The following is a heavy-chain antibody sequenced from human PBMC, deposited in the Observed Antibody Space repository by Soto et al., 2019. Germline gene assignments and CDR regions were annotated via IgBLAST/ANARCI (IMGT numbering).Heavy chain of an antibody. D-gene: IGHD3-16*01. Sequence: PSETLSLTCVVYGGSFNGYYWSWIRQPPGKGLEWIGEINHSGSTNYNPSLKSRVTISVDTSKNQFSLKLSSVTAADTAVYYCARGVRRGGGGVTYYYYYYMDVWGKGTTVTVSS. CDR1: GGSFNGYY. J-gene: IGHJ6*03. CDR3: ARGVRRGGGGVTYYYYYYMDV. V-gene: IGHV4-34*01. CDR2: INHSGST.